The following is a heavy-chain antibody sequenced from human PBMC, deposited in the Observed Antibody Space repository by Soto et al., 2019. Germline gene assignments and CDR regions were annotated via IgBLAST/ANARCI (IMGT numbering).Heavy chain of an antibody. D-gene: IGHD2-2*01. Sequence: SETLSRTCAVYGGSFSGYYWSWIRQPPGKGLEWIGEINHSGSTNYNPSLKSRVTISVDTSKNQFSLKLSSVTAADTAVYYCAREVRLFDCSSTSCYVYYYYGMDVWGQGTTVTVSS. CDR2: INHSGST. CDR1: GGSFSGYY. CDR3: AREVRLFDCSSTSCYVYYYYGMDV. V-gene: IGHV4-34*01. J-gene: IGHJ6*02.